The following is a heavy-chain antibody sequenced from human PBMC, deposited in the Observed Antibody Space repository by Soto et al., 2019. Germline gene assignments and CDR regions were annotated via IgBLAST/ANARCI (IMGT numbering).Heavy chain of an antibody. D-gene: IGHD2-2*03. V-gene: IGHV5-51*01. Sequence: VESLKISCKGSGYSFTSYWIGWVRQMPGKGLEWMGIIYPGDSDTRYSPSFQGQVTISADKSISTAYLQWSSLKASDTAMYYCAILDIVVVPAASTHFDYWGQGTLVTVSS. CDR1: GYSFTSYW. CDR2: IYPGDSDT. CDR3: AILDIVVVPAASTHFDY. J-gene: IGHJ4*02.